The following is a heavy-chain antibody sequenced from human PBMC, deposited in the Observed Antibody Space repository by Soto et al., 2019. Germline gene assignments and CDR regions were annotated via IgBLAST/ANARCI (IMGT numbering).Heavy chain of an antibody. V-gene: IGHV4-30-2*02. Sequence: PSETLSLTCAVSGGSISSGGYSWSWIRQPPGKGLEWIGYIYHSGSTYYNPSLKSRVTISVDTSKNQFSLKLSSVTAADTAVYYCAGGPDYPDMNFDYWGQGTLVTVSS. CDR1: GGSISSGGYS. J-gene: IGHJ4*02. D-gene: IGHD5-12*01. CDR3: AGGPDYPDMNFDY. CDR2: IYHSGST.